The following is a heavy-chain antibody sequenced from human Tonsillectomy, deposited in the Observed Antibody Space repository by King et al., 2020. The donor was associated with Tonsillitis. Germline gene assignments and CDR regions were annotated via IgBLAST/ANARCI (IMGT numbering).Heavy chain of an antibody. D-gene: IGHD7-27*01. CDR2: XXDSSDXI. CDR3: ARVRPRLGTYRDDAFDI. Sequence: VQLVESGGGLVQPGGSLRLSCAASGFMFRSYKMSWVRQAPGKGLQWVSXXXDSSDXIYYADSVKGRFTISRDNAKNSLSLQMNSLRDEDTAVYYCARVRPRLGTYRDDAFDIWGQGTMVTVSS. V-gene: IGHV3-48*02. CDR1: GFMFRSYK. J-gene: IGHJ3*02.